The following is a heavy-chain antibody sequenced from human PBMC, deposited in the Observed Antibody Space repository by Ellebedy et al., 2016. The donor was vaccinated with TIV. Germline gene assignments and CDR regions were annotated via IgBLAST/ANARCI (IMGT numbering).Heavy chain of an antibody. Sequence: GGSLRLSCAASGFTFSSYGMHWVRQAPGKGLEWVATIWYDGSKKYYADSVKGRFTISRDNSKNTLFLQMNSRRGEDTAVYFCARRLASRPDYYYALDVWGQGTTVTVSS. D-gene: IGHD6-6*01. CDR3: ARRLASRPDYYYALDV. V-gene: IGHV3-33*01. J-gene: IGHJ6*02. CDR1: GFTFSSYG. CDR2: IWYDGSKK.